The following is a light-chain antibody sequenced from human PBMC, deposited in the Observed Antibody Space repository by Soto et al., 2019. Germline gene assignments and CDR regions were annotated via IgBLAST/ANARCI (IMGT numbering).Light chain of an antibody. CDR2: DAS. V-gene: IGKV1-39*01. CDR1: QNIDNY. J-gene: IGKJ5*01. CDR3: QQNSSSPPIT. Sequence: DIQLTQSPSSLSASLGDRVTISCRASQNIDNYLHWYQQKSGKAPVALIYDASSLRDGVSSRFSGSGYGTEFTLTINNLQPEDVATYYCQQNSSSPPITFGQGTLLDI.